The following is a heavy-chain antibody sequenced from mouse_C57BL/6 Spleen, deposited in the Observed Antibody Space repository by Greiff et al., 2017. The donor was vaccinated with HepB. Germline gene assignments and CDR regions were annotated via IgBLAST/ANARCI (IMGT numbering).Heavy chain of an antibody. D-gene: IGHD1-2*01. CDR1: GFTFSNYW. CDR2: IRLKSDNYAT. CDR3: TVSITTAGFAY. Sequence: EVMLVESGGGLVQPGGSMKLSCVASGFTFSNYWMNWVRQSPEKGLEWVAQIRLKSDNYATHYAESVKGRFTISRDDSKSSVYLQMNNLRAEDTGIYYCTVSITTAGFAYWGQGTLVTVSA. J-gene: IGHJ3*01. V-gene: IGHV6-3*01.